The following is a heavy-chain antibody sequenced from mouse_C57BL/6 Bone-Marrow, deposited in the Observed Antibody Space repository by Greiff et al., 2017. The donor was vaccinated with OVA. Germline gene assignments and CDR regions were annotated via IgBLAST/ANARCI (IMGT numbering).Heavy chain of an antibody. V-gene: IGHV1-26*01. D-gene: IGHD6-1*01. CDR1: GYTFTDYY. CDR2: INPNNGGT. CDR3: ARKQASSAMDY. Sequence: EVQLQQSGPELVKPGASVKISCKASGYTFTDYYMNWVKQSHGKSLEWIGDINPNNGGTSYNQKFKGKATLTVDKSSSTAYMELRSLTSEDSAVYYCARKQASSAMDYWGQGTSVTVSS. J-gene: IGHJ4*01.